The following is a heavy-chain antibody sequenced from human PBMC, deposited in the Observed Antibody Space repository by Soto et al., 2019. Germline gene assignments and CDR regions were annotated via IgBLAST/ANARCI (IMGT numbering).Heavy chain of an antibody. Sequence: QVQLQESGPGLVKPSQTLSLTCTVSGGSIINGQTYLNWIRQHPEKGLEWMGYINYRGTTNYHPALKSRILISLDTSANQFSLRLTSVTAADTAVYYCAQDAPGVAPYWGQGTQVTVSS. D-gene: IGHD2-15*01. CDR1: GGSIINGQTY. CDR2: INYRGTT. J-gene: IGHJ4*02. CDR3: AQDAPGVAPY. V-gene: IGHV4-31*03.